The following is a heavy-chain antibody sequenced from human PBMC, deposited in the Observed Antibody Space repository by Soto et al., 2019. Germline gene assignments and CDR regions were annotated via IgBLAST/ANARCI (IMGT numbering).Heavy chain of an antibody. D-gene: IGHD6-13*01. CDR3: ARDLGSRSWYDY. Sequence: SXKVSFKASGYTXTGYYMHLVRQAPGQGLEWMGWINPNSGGTNYAQKFQGRVTMTRYTSISTAYMEMSRLRSDDKAVYYCARDLGSRSWYDYWGQGTLGTVS. CDR2: INPNSGGT. CDR1: GYTXTGYY. J-gene: IGHJ4*02. V-gene: IGHV1-2*02.